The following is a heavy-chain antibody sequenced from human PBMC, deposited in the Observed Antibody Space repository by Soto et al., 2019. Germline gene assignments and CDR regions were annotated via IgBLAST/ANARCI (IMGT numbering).Heavy chain of an antibody. CDR1: GGSISSGGYS. CDR2: IYHSGST. D-gene: IGHD3-10*01. CDR3: ARGKGSMVRGAQADY. J-gene: IGHJ4*02. Sequence: LSLTCAVSGGSISSGGYSWSWIRQPPGKGLEWIGYIYHSGSTYYNPSLKSRVTIPVDRSKNQFSLKLSSATAADTAVYYCARGKGSMVRGAQADYWGQGTLVTVSS. V-gene: IGHV4-30-2*01.